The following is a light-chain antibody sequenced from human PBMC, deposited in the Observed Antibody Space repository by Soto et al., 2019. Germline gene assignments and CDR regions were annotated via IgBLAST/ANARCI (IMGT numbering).Light chain of an antibody. J-gene: IGLJ3*02. CDR3: AVWDDSLNEVV. CDR2: SQS. CDR1: RSNIGSNS. V-gene: IGLV1-44*01. Sequence: QSALTQPPSASGTPGQRVPISCSGSRSNIGSNSVNWYQQHPGTAPKLLIYSQSKRPSGVPDRISGAKSGTSVTLAISGLQAEDEATYYCAVWDDSLNEVVFGGGTKLTVL.